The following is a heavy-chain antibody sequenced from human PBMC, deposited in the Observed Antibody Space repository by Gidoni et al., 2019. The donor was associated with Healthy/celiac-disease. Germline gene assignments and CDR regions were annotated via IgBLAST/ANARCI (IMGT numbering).Heavy chain of an antibody. CDR1: GFTFSSYA. Sequence: QLQPVESGGGVLQPGRHLRPSCAASGFTFSSYAMHWVRQAPGKGLEWVAVISYDGSNKYYADSVKGRFTISRDNSKNTLYLQMNSLRAEDTAVYYCAREARWFGELLQLDHPCLDYWGQGTLVTVSS. V-gene: IGHV3-30*04. CDR2: ISYDGSNK. D-gene: IGHD3-10*01. J-gene: IGHJ4*02. CDR3: AREARWFGELLQLDHPCLDY.